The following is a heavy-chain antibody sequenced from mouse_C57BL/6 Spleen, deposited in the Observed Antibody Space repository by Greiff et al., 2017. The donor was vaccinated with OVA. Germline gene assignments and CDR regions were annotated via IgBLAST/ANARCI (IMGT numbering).Heavy chain of an antibody. CDR3: AREGTAQATPFAY. CDR2: IDPETGGT. J-gene: IGHJ3*01. V-gene: IGHV1-15*01. D-gene: IGHD3-2*02. Sequence: VQLQESGAELVRPGASVTLSCKASGYTFTDYEMHWVKQTPVHGLEWIGAIDPETGGTAYNQKFKGKAILTADKSSSTAYMELRSLTSEDSAVYFCAREGTAQATPFAYWGQGTLVTVSA. CDR1: GYTFTDYE.